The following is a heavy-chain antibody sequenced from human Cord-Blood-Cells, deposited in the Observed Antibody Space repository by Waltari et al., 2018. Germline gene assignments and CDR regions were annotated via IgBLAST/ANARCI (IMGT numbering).Heavy chain of an antibody. Sequence: QVQLVPSGAEVKKPGASVKFSWKASGYTFHSYYMIWVRQPPGQGIEWMGIINPSGGGTSYAQKFQGRVTMTRDTSTSTVYMELSSLRSEDTAVYYCARDGANWGSDYFDYWGQGTLVTVSS. D-gene: IGHD7-27*01. J-gene: IGHJ4*02. CDR2: INPSGGGT. CDR1: GYTFHSYY. V-gene: IGHV1-46*02. CDR3: ARDGANWGSDYFDY.